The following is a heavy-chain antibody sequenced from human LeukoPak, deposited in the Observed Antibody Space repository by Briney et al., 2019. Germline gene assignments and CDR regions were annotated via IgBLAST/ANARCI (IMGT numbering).Heavy chain of an antibody. D-gene: IGHD3-10*01. CDR3: ARDRRYYYGSGKSFDY. J-gene: IGHJ4*02. V-gene: IGHV1-69*04. Sequence: GASVKVSCKASEGTFSSYAISWVRQAPGQGLEWMGRIIPILGIANYAQKFQGRVTITADKSTSTAYMELSSLRSEDTAVYYCARDRRYYYGSGKSFDYWGQGTLVTVSS. CDR2: IIPILGIA. CDR1: EGTFSSYA.